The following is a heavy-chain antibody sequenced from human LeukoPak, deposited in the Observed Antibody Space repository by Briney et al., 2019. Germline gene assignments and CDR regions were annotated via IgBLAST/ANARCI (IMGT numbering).Heavy chain of an antibody. CDR1: GYTFTSYA. D-gene: IGHD6-13*01. J-gene: IGHJ3*02. CDR2: INTNTGNP. Sequence: ASVKVSCKASGYTFTSYAMNWMRQAPGQGLEWMGWINTNTGNPTYAQGFTGRFVFSLDTSVSTAYLQISSLKAEDTAVYYCARDVRRSSWRAFDIWGQGTMVTVSS. V-gene: IGHV7-4-1*02. CDR3: ARDVRRSSWRAFDI.